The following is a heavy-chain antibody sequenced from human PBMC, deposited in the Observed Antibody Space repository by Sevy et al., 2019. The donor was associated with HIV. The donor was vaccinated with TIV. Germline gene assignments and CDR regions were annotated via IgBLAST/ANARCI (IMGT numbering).Heavy chain of an antibody. Sequence: GGSLRLSCAASGFTFSSYGMHWVRQAPGKGLEWVAVISYHESNKFYADSVKGRFPSSRDNSKNMLYPQMDNLRAEDTAVYYCATKKIDRGYSYDTDYWGQGTLVTVSS. V-gene: IGHV3-30*03. J-gene: IGHJ4*02. CDR3: ATKKIDRGYSYDTDY. D-gene: IGHD5-18*01. CDR1: GFTFSSYG. CDR2: ISYHESNK.